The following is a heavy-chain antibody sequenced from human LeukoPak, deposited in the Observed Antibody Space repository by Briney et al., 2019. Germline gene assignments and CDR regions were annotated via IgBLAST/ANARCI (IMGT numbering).Heavy chain of an antibody. CDR2: ILASGSPT. J-gene: IGHJ4*02. CDR3: AKDLRPDGVDNFDH. CDR1: GFTFSSYM. Sequence: PGGSLRLSCAASGFTFSSYMMNWVRQAPGKGLQWVANILASGSPTYYADSVKGRFIISRDNSKNTVYLQMNSLRVEDTAIYYCAKDLRPDGVDNFDHWGQGILVTVSS. V-gene: IGHV3-23*01. D-gene: IGHD2-8*01.